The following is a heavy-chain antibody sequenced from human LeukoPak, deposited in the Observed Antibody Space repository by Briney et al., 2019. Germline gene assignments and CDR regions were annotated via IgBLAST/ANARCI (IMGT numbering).Heavy chain of an antibody. CDR1: GGSISSYY. V-gene: IGHV4-59*01. J-gene: IGHJ4*02. Sequence: PSETLSLTCTVSGGSISSYYWSWIRQPPGKGLEWIGHIYYSGSTNYNPSLKSRVTISVDTPKNQFSLKLSSVTAADTAVYYCARGGRYYYDSSGYPVWGQGTLVTVSS. CDR3: ARGGRYYYDSSGYPV. D-gene: IGHD3-22*01. CDR2: IYYSGST.